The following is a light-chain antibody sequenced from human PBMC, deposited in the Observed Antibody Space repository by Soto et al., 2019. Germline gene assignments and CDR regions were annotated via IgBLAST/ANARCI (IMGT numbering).Light chain of an antibody. J-gene: IGLJ1*01. V-gene: IGLV1-51*01. CDR2: DNN. Sequence: QSVLTQPPSVSAAPGQKVTISCSGSSSNIGNNYVSWYQQFPGTAPKLLIYDNNKRPSGIPDRFSGSKSGTSATLGITGLQTGAEADYYCCLYVGGRTYLFGTGTKVTVL. CDR3: CLYVGGRTYL. CDR1: SSNIGNNY.